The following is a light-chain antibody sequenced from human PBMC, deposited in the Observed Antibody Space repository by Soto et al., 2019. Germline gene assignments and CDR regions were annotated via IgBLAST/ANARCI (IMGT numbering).Light chain of an antibody. J-gene: IGLJ1*01. CDR1: SSDVVGYNY. V-gene: IGLV2-14*03. CDR2: DVS. CDR3: SSYTTSNTRQIV. Sequence: LTQPASVSGSPGQAITISCTGTSSDVVGYNYVSWYQHHPGKAPKLLIYDVSNRPSGISNRFSGSKSDNTASLTISGLQPEDEADYYCSSYTTSNTRQIVFGTGTKVTVL.